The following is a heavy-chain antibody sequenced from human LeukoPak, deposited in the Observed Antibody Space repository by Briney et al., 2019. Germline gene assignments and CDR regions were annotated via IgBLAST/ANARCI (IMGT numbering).Heavy chain of an antibody. V-gene: IGHV3-21*04. CDR3: ARGSHPVTGTLGGYFDP. CDR2: ISSSSSYI. Sequence: GGSLRLSCAASGFTFSSYSMNWVRQAPGKGLEWVSSISSSSSYIYYADSVKGRFTISRDNAKNSLYLQMNSLRAEGTAVYYCARGSHPVTGTLGGYFDPWGQGTLVTVSS. J-gene: IGHJ4*02. CDR1: GFTFSSYS. D-gene: IGHD6-19*01.